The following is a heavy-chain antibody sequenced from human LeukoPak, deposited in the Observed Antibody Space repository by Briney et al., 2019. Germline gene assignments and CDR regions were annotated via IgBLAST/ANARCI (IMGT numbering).Heavy chain of an antibody. CDR3: ARIRNYAMDV. Sequence: GGSLRLSCTASGVTVSSNYMSWVRQAPGKGLEWVSIIYSGGSTYYADSVKGRFTISRDNSQNTLYLQMNSLRAEDTAVYYCARIRNYAMDVWGQGTTVTVSS. J-gene: IGHJ6*02. V-gene: IGHV3-66*01. CDR2: IYSGGST. CDR1: GVTVSSNY.